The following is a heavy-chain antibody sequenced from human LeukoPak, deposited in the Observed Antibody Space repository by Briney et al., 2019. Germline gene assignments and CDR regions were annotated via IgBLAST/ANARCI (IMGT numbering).Heavy chain of an antibody. Sequence: SQTLSLTCTVSGGSISSGSYYWSWIRQPAGKGLEWIGRIYTSGSTNYNPSLKSRVTISVDTSKNQFSLKLSSVTAADTAVYYCAKDLPLGQASDYWGQGTLVTVSS. CDR3: AKDLPLGQASDY. CDR2: IYTSGST. D-gene: IGHD6-6*01. CDR1: GGSISSGSYY. V-gene: IGHV4-61*02. J-gene: IGHJ4*02.